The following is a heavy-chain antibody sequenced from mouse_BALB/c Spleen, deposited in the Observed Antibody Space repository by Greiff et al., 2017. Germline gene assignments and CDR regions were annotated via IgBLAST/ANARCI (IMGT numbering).Heavy chain of an antibody. CDR1: GYAFTSYN. V-gene: IGHV1S29*02. Sequence: VQLQQSGPELVKPGASVKVSCKASGYAFTSYNMYWVKQSHGKSLEWIGYIDPYNGGTSYNPKFKSNATLTVDNSSSTAYMELRSLTSEDSEVSYCARYDYRVYFDYWGQGTTLTVSS. CDR3: ARYDYRVYFDY. D-gene: IGHD2-4*01. J-gene: IGHJ2*01. CDR2: IDPYNGGT.